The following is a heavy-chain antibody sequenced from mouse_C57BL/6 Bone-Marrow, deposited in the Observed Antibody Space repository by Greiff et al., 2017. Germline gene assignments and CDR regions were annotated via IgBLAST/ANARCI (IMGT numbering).Heavy chain of an antibody. CDR2: IYPGNSDT. Sequence: EVKLQESGTVLARPGASVKMSCKTSGYTFTSYWMHWVKQRPGQGLEWIGAIYPGNSDTSYNQKFKGKAKLTAVTSASTADMELSSLTNEDSAVYYCTRTFYYYGSSPCFAYWGQGTLVTVSA. J-gene: IGHJ3*01. D-gene: IGHD1-1*01. CDR1: GYTFTSYW. CDR3: TRTFYYYGSSPCFAY. V-gene: IGHV1-5*01.